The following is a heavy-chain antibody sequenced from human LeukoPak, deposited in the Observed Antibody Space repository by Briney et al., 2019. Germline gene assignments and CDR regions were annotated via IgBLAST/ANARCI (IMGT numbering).Heavy chain of an antibody. J-gene: IGHJ4*02. V-gene: IGHV3-53*01. D-gene: IGHD1-26*01. CDR1: GFTVSSNY. CDR3: AREGATTAFDY. CDR2: IYSGGST. Sequence: PGGSLRLSCAASGFTVSSNYMNWVRQAPGKGLEWVSVIYSGGSTYYADSVKGRFTISRDNSKNTLYLQMDSLRAEDTAVYYRAREGATTAFDYWGQGTLVTVSS.